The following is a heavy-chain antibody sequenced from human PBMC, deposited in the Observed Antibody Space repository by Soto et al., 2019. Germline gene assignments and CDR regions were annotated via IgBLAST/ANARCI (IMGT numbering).Heavy chain of an antibody. V-gene: IGHV1-2*04. CDR3: ARGDSTGCSNGVCSFFYNHDMDV. CDR1: GYSFTDYH. J-gene: IGHJ6*02. Sequence: ASVKVSCKASGYSFTDYHIHWVRQAPGQGLEWLGRINPKSGGTSTAQKFQGWVTMTTDTSISTASMELSRLTSDDTAIYYCARGDSTGCSNGVCSFFYNHDMDVWGQGTTVTVSS. CDR2: INPKSGGT. D-gene: IGHD2-8*01.